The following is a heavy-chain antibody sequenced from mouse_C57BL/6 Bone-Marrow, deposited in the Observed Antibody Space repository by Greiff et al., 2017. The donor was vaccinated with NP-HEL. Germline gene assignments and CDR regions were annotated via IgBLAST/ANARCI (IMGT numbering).Heavy chain of an antibody. Sequence: QVQLQQSGPELVKPGASVKISCKASGYAFSSSWMNWVKQRPGKGLEWIGRIYPGDGDTNYNGKFKGKATLTADKSSSTAYMQLSSLTSEDSAVYFCARGVDGYAMDYWGQGTSVTVSS. J-gene: IGHJ4*01. CDR2: IYPGDGDT. D-gene: IGHD2-3*01. V-gene: IGHV1-82*01. CDR3: ARGVDGYAMDY. CDR1: GYAFSSSW.